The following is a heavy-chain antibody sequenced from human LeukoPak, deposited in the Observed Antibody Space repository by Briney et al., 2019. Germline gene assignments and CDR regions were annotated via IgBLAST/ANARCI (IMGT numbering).Heavy chain of an antibody. D-gene: IGHD3-10*01. V-gene: IGHV3-30*18. CDR1: GFTFSSYG. Sequence: GGSLRLSCAASGFTFSSYGMHWVRQAPGKGLEWVAVISYDGSNKYYADSVKGRFTISRDNSKNTLYPQMNSLRAEDTAVYYCAKDADYYGSGIPGNYWGQGTLVTVSS. CDR2: ISYDGSNK. CDR3: AKDADYYGSGIPGNY. J-gene: IGHJ4*02.